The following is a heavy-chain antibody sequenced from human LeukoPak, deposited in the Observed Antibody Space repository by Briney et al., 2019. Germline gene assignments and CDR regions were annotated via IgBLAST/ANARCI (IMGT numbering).Heavy chain of an antibody. CDR1: GFTFSSYG. CDR3: ARDLGGVHYYYGMDV. V-gene: IGHV3-33*01. Sequence: GGSLRLSCAASGFTFSSYGMHWVRQAPGKGLEWVAVIWYDGSNKYYADSVKGRFTISRDNSKNTLYLQMNSLRAEDTAVYYCARDLGGVHYYYGMDVWGQGTTVTVPS. D-gene: IGHD3-10*01. J-gene: IGHJ6*02. CDR2: IWYDGSNK.